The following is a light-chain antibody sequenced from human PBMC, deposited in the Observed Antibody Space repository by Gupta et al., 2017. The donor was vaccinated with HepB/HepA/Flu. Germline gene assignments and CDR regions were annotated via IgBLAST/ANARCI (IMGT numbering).Light chain of an antibody. CDR2: KGS. J-gene: IGKJ1*01. Sequence: DVVMTQSPLSLPVTLGQPASISCRSSQSRVYSDGNTYLSWFQQKPGQSPRRLIYKGSNRDSGVPDRFSGSGDGTDFTLKISRVEAEDVGVYYCTQDKHCTYTFGQGTKVESK. CDR3: TQDKHCTYT. CDR1: QSRVYSDGNTY. V-gene: IGKV2-30*01.